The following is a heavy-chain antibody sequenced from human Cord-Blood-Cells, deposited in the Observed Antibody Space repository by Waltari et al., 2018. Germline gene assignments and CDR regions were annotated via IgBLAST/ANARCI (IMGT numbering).Heavy chain of an antibody. D-gene: IGHD1-26*01. J-gene: IGHJ4*02. Sequence: EVQLVESGGGLVQPGGSLRLSCAASGFTLSSYEMNWVRQAPGKGLEWVSYISSSGSTIYYADSVKGRFTISRDNAKNSLYLQMNSLRAEDTAVYYCARDRGAGIFDYWGQGTLVTVSS. CDR1: GFTLSSYE. CDR2: ISSSGSTI. CDR3: ARDRGAGIFDY. V-gene: IGHV3-48*03.